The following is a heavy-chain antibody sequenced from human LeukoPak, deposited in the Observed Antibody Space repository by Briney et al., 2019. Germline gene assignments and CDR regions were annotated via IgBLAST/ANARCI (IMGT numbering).Heavy chain of an antibody. D-gene: IGHD2-15*01. CDR2: IYYSGST. CDR3: ARVVCSGGTCYPAY. Sequence: SETLSLTCTVSGGSISTYYWSWIRQPPREGLEWIGYIYYSGSTNSSPSLKSRVTISVDTSKNQFSLKLSSVTAADTAVYYCARVVCSGGTCYPAYWGQGTLVTVSS. V-gene: IGHV4-59*01. CDR1: GGSISTYY. J-gene: IGHJ4*02.